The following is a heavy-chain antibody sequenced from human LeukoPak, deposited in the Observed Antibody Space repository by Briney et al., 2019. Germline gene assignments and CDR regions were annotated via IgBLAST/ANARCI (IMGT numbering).Heavy chain of an antibody. CDR3: ARPGYSSSWYGFGYFQH. J-gene: IGHJ1*01. Sequence: KPSETLSLTCTVSGGSISSSSYYWGWIRQPPGKGREWIVSIYYSGSTYYHPALKSGFTISVDTSKNQFSLKLSSVTAADTAVYYCARPGYSSSWYGFGYFQHWGQGTLVTVSS. D-gene: IGHD6-13*01. CDR1: GGSISSSSYY. CDR2: IYYSGST. V-gene: IGHV4-39*01.